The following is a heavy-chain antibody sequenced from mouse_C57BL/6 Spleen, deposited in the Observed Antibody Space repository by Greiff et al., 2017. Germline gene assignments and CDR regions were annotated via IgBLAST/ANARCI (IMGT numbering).Heavy chain of an antibody. CDR3: ARERCYYGNYVLDY. J-gene: IGHJ2*01. D-gene: IGHD2-1*01. V-gene: IGHV5-16*01. CDR1: GFTFSDYY. Sequence: EVQLVESEGGLVQPGSSMKLSCTASGFTFSDYYMAWVRQVPEKGLEWVANINYDGSSTYYLDSLKSRFIISRDNAKNILYLQMSSLKSEDTATYYCARERCYYGNYVLDYWGQGTTLTVSS. CDR2: INYDGSST.